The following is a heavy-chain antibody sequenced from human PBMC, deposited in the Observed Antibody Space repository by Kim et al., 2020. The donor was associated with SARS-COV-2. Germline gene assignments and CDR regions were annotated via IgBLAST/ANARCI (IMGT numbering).Heavy chain of an antibody. J-gene: IGHJ5*02. Sequence: GGSLRLSCAASGFTFRDAYMNWIRQAPGKGLEWVAYINSNGSSTAYADSVNGRFTISRDRAKKSLSLQMNILTPEDADVYDCLSAPASWGQGTLVTVAS. CDR1: GFTFRDAY. CDR2: INSNGSST. V-gene: IGHV3-11*01. CDR3: LSAPAS.